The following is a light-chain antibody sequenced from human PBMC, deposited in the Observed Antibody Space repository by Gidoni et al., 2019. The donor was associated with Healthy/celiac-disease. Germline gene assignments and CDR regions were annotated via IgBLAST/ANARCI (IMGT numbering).Light chain of an antibody. CDR3: QQSYSTPGT. CDR1: QSISSY. Sequence: DIQMTHSPSSLSASVADRVTITCRASQSISSYLNWCQQKPGKAPKLLIYAASSLQSGVPSRFSGSGSGTDFTLTISSLQPEDFATYYCQQSYSTPGTFGQGTKVEIK. V-gene: IGKV1-39*01. J-gene: IGKJ1*01. CDR2: AAS.